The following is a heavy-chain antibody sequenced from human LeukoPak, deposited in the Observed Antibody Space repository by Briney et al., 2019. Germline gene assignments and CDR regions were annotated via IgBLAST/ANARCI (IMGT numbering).Heavy chain of an antibody. CDR2: INPSGGST. CDR3: ARGTTYYYDSSGYYLGTLVGY. CDR1: GYTFTSYY. Sequence: ASVKVSCKASGYTFTSYYMHWVRQAPGQGLEWMGIINPSGGSTSYAQKFQGRVTMTRDTSTSTVYMELSSLRSEDTAVYYCARGTTYYYDSSGYYLGTLVGYWGQGTLVAVSS. V-gene: IGHV1-46*01. J-gene: IGHJ4*02. D-gene: IGHD3-22*01.